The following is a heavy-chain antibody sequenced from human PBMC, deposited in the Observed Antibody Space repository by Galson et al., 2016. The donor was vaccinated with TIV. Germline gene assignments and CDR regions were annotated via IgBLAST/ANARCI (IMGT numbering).Heavy chain of an antibody. CDR2: IYYTGIT. D-gene: IGHD6-6*01. Sequence: SETLSLTCTVSGGSVSHTSCYWGWIRQPPGKGLEWIGTIYYTGITFYNPSLESRVTVSVDTSKNHFSLKLSSVSAADTAVYYCARTTGAGIAARVLFDFWGQGTLVTVSS. J-gene: IGHJ4*02. V-gene: IGHV4-39*07. CDR3: ARTTGAGIAARVLFDF. CDR1: GGSVSHTSCY.